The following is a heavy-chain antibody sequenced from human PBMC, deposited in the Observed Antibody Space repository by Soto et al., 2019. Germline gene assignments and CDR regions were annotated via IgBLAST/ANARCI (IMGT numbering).Heavy chain of an antibody. J-gene: IGHJ4*02. CDR2: FDPEDGET. D-gene: IGHD6-6*01. Sequence: AAVKVSCKVSGYTLTELSMRWVRQAPGKGLEWMGGFDPEDGETIYAQKFQGRVTMTEDTSTDTAYMELSSLRPEDTAVYYCATGILAARLRSFAYWGQGTLVTVSS. V-gene: IGHV1-24*01. CDR1: GYTLTELS. CDR3: ATGILAARLRSFAY.